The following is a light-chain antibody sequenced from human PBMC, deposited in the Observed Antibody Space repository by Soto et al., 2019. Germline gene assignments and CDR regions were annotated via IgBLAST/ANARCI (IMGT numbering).Light chain of an antibody. CDR3: QLYNNRPP. CDR2: IAS. V-gene: IGKV3-15*01. Sequence: IVMTKSPATLSGSQGEKATLSCWLIRSVSTNLAWYQQKPGQAPTLLISIASTRATGIPPRCSGSVSVTVFTLTISSLQSDDFGVYYCQLYNNRPPFGQGTKV. J-gene: IGKJ1*01. CDR1: RSVSTN.